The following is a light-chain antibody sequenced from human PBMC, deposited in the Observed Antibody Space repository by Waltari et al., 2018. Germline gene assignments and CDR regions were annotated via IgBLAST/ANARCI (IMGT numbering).Light chain of an antibody. CDR1: QSASTS. V-gene: IGKV3-15*01. CDR3: QQYNIWPWT. J-gene: IGKJ1*01. Sequence: ELVMTQSPATLSVSPGERASLSCRASQSASTSLAWYQQTPGQAPRLLIYRASTRAAGIPDRFSGSGYGTEFTLTISSLQSEDSAIYYCQQYNIWPWTFGQGTKVDIK. CDR2: RAS.